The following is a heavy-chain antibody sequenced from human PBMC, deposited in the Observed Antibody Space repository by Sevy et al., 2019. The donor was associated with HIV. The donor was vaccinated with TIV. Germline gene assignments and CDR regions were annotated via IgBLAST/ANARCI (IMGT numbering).Heavy chain of an antibody. CDR3: VGGLGFQH. CDR2: ISGSGGST. J-gene: IGHJ1*01. V-gene: IGHV3-23*01. Sequence: GGSLRLSCVASGITFSSYAMSWVRQAPGKGPEWVSAISGSGGSTYYADSVKGRFTISRDNSKNTLYLQMNSLRAEDTAVYYCVGGLGFQHWGQGTLVTVSS. D-gene: IGHD3-16*01. CDR1: GITFSSYA.